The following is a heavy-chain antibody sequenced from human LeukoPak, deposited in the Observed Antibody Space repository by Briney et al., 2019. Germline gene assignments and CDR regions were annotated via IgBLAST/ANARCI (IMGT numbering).Heavy chain of an antibody. D-gene: IGHD3-16*01. CDR1: GGSISSSSYY. J-gene: IGHJ4*02. CDR2: IYYSGST. V-gene: IGHV4-39*07. CDR3: ARDPFRGTSVDY. Sequence: SETLSPTCTVSGGSISSSSYYWGWIRQPPGKGLEWIGSIYYSGSTYCNPSLKSRVTISVDTSKNQFSLKLSSVTAADTAVYYCARDPFRGTSVDYWGQGTLVTVSS.